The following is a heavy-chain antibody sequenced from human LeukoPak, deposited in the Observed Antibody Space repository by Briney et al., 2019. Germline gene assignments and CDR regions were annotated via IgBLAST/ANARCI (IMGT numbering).Heavy chain of an antibody. CDR1: GGSISSYY. D-gene: IGHD3-16*01. CDR2: IYYSGST. Sequence: SETLSLTCTVSGGSISSYYWSWIRQPLGKGLEWIGYIYYSGSTNYNPSLKSRVTISVDTSKNQFSLKLSSVTAADMAVYYCARDMGDPGTLRHYDSALHDAFDIWGQGTMVTVSS. J-gene: IGHJ3*02. CDR3: ARDMGDPGTLRHYDSALHDAFDI. V-gene: IGHV4-59*01.